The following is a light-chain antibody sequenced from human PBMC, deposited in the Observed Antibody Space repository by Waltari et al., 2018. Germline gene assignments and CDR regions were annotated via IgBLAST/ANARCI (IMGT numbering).Light chain of an antibody. Sequence: QLVVTQSPSASASLGASVKLTCTLSSGHGSYAIAWHQQQPQKGPRFLLRVSSDGDHNKGDAVPLRFSWSSSGAERYLVISSLQSEDEADYYCQTWDTDIVVFGGGTKLTV. CDR2: VSSDGDH. V-gene: IGLV4-69*01. J-gene: IGLJ2*01. CDR1: SGHGSYA. CDR3: QTWDTDIVV.